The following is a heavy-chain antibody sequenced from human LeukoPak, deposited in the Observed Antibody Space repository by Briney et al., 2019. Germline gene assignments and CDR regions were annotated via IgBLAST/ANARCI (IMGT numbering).Heavy chain of an antibody. D-gene: IGHD3-16*02. J-gene: IGHJ6*02. CDR2: MNPNSGNT. CDR1: GYTFSSYD. CDR3: ARGGWVKDVPGPLSGMDV. Sequence: ASVKVSCKASGYTFSSYDINWVRQATGQGLEWMGRMNPNSGNTNYAQKFQGRVTMTRSTSTSTAYLELSSLRSDDTAVYYCARGGWVKDVPGPLSGMDVWGQGTTVTVPS. V-gene: IGHV1-8*02.